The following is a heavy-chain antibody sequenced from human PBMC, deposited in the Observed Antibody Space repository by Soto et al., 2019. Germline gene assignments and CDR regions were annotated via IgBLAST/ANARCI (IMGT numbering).Heavy chain of an antibody. CDR3: ARESEDLTSNFDY. CDR2: ISSTTNYI. V-gene: IGHV3-21*01. J-gene: IGHJ4*02. Sequence: EVQLVESGGGLVKPGGSLRLSWAASGFTFTRYSMNWVRQAPGKGLEWVSSISSTTNYIYSADSMKGRFTVSRDNAKNSVYLEMNSLSAEDTAVYYCARESEDLTSNFDYWGQGTLVTVSS. CDR1: GFTFTRYS.